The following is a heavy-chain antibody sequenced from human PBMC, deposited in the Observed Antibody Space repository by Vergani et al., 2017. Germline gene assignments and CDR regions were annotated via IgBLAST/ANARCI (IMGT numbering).Heavy chain of an antibody. D-gene: IGHD6-19*01. V-gene: IGHV3-23*01. J-gene: IGHJ6*02. Sequence: EVHLLESGGGLVQSGGSLRLSCAASGFTFSNSAVSWVRQAPGRGLAWVSSISGPGLSTYYADSEKGRFSISRDNSKNTVGLEMSSLRVDDTATYYCARXVWDRSGISCCVRAGGICDRVGWVQGTTVTV. CDR2: ISGPGLST. CDR1: GFTFSNSA. CDR3: ARXVWDRSGISCCVRAGGICDRVG.